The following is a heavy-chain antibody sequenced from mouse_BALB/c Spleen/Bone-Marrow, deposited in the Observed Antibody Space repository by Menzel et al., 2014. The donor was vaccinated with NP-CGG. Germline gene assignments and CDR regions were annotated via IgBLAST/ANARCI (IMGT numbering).Heavy chain of an antibody. V-gene: IGHV5-17*02. CDR3: ARYGYYDAMDY. CDR1: GFTFSSFG. CDR2: ISSGSSTI. J-gene: IGHJ4*01. D-gene: IGHD2-2*01. Sequence: EVKLMESGGGSVQPGGSRKLSCAASGFTFSSFGMHWVRQAPEKGLEWVAYISSGSSTIYYADTVKGRFTISRDNPKNTLFLQMTSLRSEDTAMYYCARYGYYDAMDYWGQGTSVTVSS.